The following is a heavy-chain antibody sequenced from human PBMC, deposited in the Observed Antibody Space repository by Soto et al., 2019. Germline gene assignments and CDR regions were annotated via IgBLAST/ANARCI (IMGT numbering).Heavy chain of an antibody. Sequence: QVQLVESGGGVVQPGTSLRLSCAASGFTFRQYGMHWVRQAPGKGLDWVAVIFYDGFNEYYADSVRGRFTISRYNSGNMVYLQMNSLRAEDTAVYYCVRGWCSGVHLSCLDLWGQGTAVVVSS. CDR2: IFYDGFNE. V-gene: IGHV3-33*01. J-gene: IGHJ3*01. CDR1: GFTFRQYG. CDR3: VRGWCSGVHLSCLDL. D-gene: IGHD6-19*01.